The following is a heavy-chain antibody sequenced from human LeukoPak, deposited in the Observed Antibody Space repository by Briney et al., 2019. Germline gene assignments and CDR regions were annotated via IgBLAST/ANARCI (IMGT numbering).Heavy chain of an antibody. Sequence: PSETLSLTCTVSGDSISGYHWSWIRQPAGKGLEWIGRIYSSGSTNYNPSLKSRVTISVDTSKNQFSLKLSSVTAADTAVYFCTQKTAYDILTGYYKDWFDPWGQGTLVTVSS. J-gene: IGHJ5*02. D-gene: IGHD3-9*01. CDR3: TQKTAYDILTGYYKDWFDP. CDR1: GDSISGYH. V-gene: IGHV4-4*07. CDR2: IYSSGST.